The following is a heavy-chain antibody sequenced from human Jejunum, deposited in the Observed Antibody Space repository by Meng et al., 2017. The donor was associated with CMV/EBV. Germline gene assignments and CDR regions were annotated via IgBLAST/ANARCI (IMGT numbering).Heavy chain of an antibody. Sequence: SGFTFTNYGMHWVRQAPGKGLEWVAVIWYDGTRKYYADSVKGRFTVSRDTSRNILYLQMNSLRAEDTAMYYCARDVDTSSHYGWFDPWGQGTLVTVSS. J-gene: IGHJ5*02. CDR3: ARDVDTSSHYGWFDP. CDR2: IWYDGTRK. CDR1: GFTFTNYG. V-gene: IGHV3-33*01. D-gene: IGHD3-22*01.